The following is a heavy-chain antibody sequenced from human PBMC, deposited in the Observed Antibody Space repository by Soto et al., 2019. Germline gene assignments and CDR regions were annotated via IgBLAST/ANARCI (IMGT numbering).Heavy chain of an antibody. Sequence: EVQLLESGGGLVQPGGSLRLSCAASGFTFSSYAMSWVRQAPGEGLEWVSAISGSGGSTYYADSVKGRFTISRDNSKNTLYLQMNSLRAEYTAVYYCAKDRPPRYSSGWYYFDYWGQGTLVTVSS. D-gene: IGHD6-19*01. CDR1: GFTFSSYA. J-gene: IGHJ4*02. V-gene: IGHV3-23*01. CDR2: ISGSGGST. CDR3: AKDRPPRYSSGWYYFDY.